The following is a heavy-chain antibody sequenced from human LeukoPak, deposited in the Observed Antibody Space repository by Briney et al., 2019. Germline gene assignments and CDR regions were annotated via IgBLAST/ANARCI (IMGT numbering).Heavy chain of an antibody. Sequence: GRSLRLSCAASGFTFSSYGMHWVRQAPGRGLEWVAVISYDGSNKYYADSVKGRFTISRDNSKNTLYLQMNSLRAEDTAVYYCVKAPRLRYFDWFFDYWGQGTLVTVSS. J-gene: IGHJ4*02. CDR1: GFTFSSYG. CDR2: ISYDGSNK. CDR3: VKAPRLRYFDWFFDY. D-gene: IGHD3-9*01. V-gene: IGHV3-30*18.